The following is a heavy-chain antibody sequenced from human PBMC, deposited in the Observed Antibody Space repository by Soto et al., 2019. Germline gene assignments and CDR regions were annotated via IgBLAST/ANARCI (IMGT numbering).Heavy chain of an antibody. D-gene: IGHD5-18*01. CDR2: INRSGST. CDR1: GVTFSGYY. Sequence: SEALCLTCAVYGVTFSGYYWIGIRQPPGEGLEWIGEINRSGSTNYNPSLKSRVTISVDTSKNQFSLKLSSVTAADTAVYYCARASNRRGYSYGPDFWGQGPLVTVS. V-gene: IGHV4-34*01. CDR3: ARASNRRGYSYGPDF. J-gene: IGHJ4*02.